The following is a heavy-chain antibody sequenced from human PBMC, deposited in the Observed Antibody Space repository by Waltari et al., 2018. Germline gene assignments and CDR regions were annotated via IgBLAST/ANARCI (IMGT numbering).Heavy chain of an antibody. CDR2: VSFDENIK. CDR3: ARVTTYYDTSGANY. J-gene: IGHJ4*02. CDR1: GFSFNTYA. D-gene: IGHD3-22*01. V-gene: IGHV3-30*10. Sequence: QVHLVESGGGVVQPGGSLRLSCAATGFSFNTYAMHWVRQAPGKGLEWLTIVSFDENIKYYTDSVKGRFTVSRDNSKYMLFLQMNDLRPEDTAIYYCARVTTYYDTSGANYWGQGTLVTVSS.